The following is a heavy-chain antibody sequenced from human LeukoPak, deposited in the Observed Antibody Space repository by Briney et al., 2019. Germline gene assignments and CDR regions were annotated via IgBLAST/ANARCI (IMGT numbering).Heavy chain of an antibody. CDR2: IYYSGST. V-gene: IGHV4-59*08. CDR3: ARHGASGSSRRRHLDY. D-gene: IGHD6-6*01. Sequence: KPSETLSLTCTVSGDSISSYYWSWIRQPPGKGLEWIAYIYYSGSTDYNPSLKSRVTISLDTSKNQFSLKLNSVTAADTAVYFCARHGASGSSRRRHLDYWGQGTLVTVSS. CDR1: GDSISSYY. J-gene: IGHJ4*02.